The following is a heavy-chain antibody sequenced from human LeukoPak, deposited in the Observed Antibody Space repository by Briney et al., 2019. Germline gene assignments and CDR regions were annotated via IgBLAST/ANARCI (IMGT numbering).Heavy chain of an antibody. J-gene: IGHJ3*02. Sequence: SETLSLTCTVSGGSISSSDYYWGWIRQPPGKGLEWIGSIYYSGSTYYNPSLKSRVTISVDTSKNQFSLKLSSMTAADTALYYCARLLRGGTRLGIAITGGAFDIWGQGTMVTVSS. CDR1: GGSISSSDYY. CDR3: ARLLRGGTRLGIAITGGAFDI. CDR2: IYYSGST. D-gene: IGHD6-13*01. V-gene: IGHV4-39*01.